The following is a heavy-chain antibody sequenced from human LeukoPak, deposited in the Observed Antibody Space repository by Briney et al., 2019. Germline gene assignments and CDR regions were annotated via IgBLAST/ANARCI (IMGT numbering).Heavy chain of an antibody. CDR1: GGSFSGYY. D-gene: IGHD2-15*01. CDR3: ARTLRYCSGGSCYSALDP. V-gene: IGHV4-34*01. J-gene: IGHJ5*02. CDR2: INHSGST. Sequence: PSETLSLTCAVYGGSFSGYYWSWIRQPPGKGLEWIGEINHSGSTNYNLSLKSRVTISVDTSKNQFSLKLSSVTAADTAVYYCARTLRYCSGGSCYSALDPWGQGTLVTVSS.